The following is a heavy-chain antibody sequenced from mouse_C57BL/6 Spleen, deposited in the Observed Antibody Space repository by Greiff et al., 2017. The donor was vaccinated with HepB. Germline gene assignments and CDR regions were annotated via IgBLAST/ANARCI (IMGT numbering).Heavy chain of an antibody. CDR2: INPSNGGT. CDR1: GYTFTSYW. V-gene: IGHV1-53*01. D-gene: IGHD1-1*01. CDR3: ATPLYYYGSSYGYFEV. J-gene: IGHJ1*03. Sequence: QVQLQQPGTELVKPGASVKLSCKASGYTFTSYWMHWVKQRPGQGLEWIGNINPSNGGTNYNEKFKSKATLTVDKSSSTAYMQLSSLTSEDSAVYYCATPLYYYGSSYGYFEVWGTRTTVTVSS.